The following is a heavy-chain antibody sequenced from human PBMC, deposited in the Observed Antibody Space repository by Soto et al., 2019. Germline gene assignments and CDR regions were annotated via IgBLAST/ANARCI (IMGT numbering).Heavy chain of an antibody. CDR3: ESIRIAALRIDY. CDR2: IYYSGST. V-gene: IGHV4-39*01. D-gene: IGHD6-6*01. Sequence: PSETLSLTCTVSGGSISSSSYYWGWIRQPPGKGLEWIGSIYYSGSTYYNPSLKSRVTISVDTSKNQFSLKLSSVTAADTAVYYSESIRIAALRIDYWGQGTLVTVSS. J-gene: IGHJ4*02. CDR1: GGSISSSSYY.